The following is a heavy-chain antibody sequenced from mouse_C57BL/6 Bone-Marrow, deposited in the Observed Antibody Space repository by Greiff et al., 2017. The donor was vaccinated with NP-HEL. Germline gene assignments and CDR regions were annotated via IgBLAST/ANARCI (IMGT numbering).Heavy chain of an antibody. D-gene: IGHD1-1*01. V-gene: IGHV1-64*01. CDR3: VRGYGSSHWYFDV. CDR2: IHPNSGST. Sequence: VQLQQPGAELVKPGASVKLSCKASGYTFTSYWMHWVKQRPGQGLEWIGMIHPNSGSTNYNEKFKSKATLTVDKSSSTAYMQLSSLTSEDSAVYYCVRGYGSSHWYFDVWGTGTTVTVSS. CDR1: GYTFTSYW. J-gene: IGHJ1*03.